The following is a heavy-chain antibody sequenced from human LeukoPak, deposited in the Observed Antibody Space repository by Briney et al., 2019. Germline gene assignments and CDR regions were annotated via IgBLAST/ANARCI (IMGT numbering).Heavy chain of an antibody. CDR3: ARGDSHLHSSGYYYY. Sequence: SETLSLTCTVSGSSISGYYWTWIRQPPGKGLEWIGYVYNSGNVNYNPSLRSRVTISLDTPKDQFSLKLSSVTAADTAIYYCARGDSHLHSSGYYYYWGQGTLVTVSS. CDR1: GSSISGYY. J-gene: IGHJ4*02. D-gene: IGHD3-22*01. V-gene: IGHV4-59*01. CDR2: VYNSGNV.